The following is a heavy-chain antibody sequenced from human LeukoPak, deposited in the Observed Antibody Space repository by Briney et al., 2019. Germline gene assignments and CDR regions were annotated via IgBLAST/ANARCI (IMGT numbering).Heavy chain of an antibody. CDR2: IIPIFGTA. Sequence: GASVKVSCKASGGTFSSYAISWVRQAPGQGLEWMGGIIPIFGTANYAQKFQGRVTITADESTSTAYMELSSLRAEDTAVYYCAKSSSWYFDYWGQGTLVTVSS. CDR1: GGTFSSYA. CDR3: AKSSSWYFDY. V-gene: IGHV1-69*13. D-gene: IGHD6-13*01. J-gene: IGHJ4*02.